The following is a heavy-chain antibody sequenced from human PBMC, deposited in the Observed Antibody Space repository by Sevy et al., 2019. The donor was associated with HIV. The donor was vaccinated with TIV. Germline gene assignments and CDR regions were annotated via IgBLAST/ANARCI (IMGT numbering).Heavy chain of an antibody. Sequence: GGSLRLSCTASGLTFGDYAMSWFRQAPGKGLEWVGFIRSKAYGGTTEYAASVKGRFTISRDDSKSIAYLQMNSLKTEDTAVYYCTRVNNWKAPDYWGQGTLVTVSS. CDR2: IRSKAYGGTT. J-gene: IGHJ4*02. V-gene: IGHV3-49*03. CDR1: GLTFGDYA. CDR3: TRVNNWKAPDY. D-gene: IGHD1-20*01.